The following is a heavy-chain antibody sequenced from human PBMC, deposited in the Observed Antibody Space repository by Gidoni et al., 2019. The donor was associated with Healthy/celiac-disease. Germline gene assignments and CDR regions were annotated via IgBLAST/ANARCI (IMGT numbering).Heavy chain of an antibody. Sequence: EVQLVESGGGLVQPGGSLKLSCAASGFTFSGSAMHWVRQASGEGLEWVGRIRSKANSYATAYAAAVKGRFTITRDDSKNTAYLQMNSLKTEDTAVYYCTRRTGDSPFDLWGRGTLVTVSS. V-gene: IGHV3-73*01. CDR1: GFTFSGSA. D-gene: IGHD5-12*01. CDR2: IRSKANSYAT. J-gene: IGHJ2*01. CDR3: TRRTGDSPFDL.